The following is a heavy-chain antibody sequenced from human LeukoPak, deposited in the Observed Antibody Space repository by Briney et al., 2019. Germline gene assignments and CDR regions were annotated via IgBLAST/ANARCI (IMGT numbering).Heavy chain of an antibody. CDR3: ARDFSRIFWSGFFSD. D-gene: IGHD3-3*01. J-gene: IGHJ1*01. Sequence: ASVKVSCKASGYTFTGYYIHWIRQAPGHGLEWMGWINPSVGVTNFTQKFQGRVTLTRDTSITTVYMDLSSLRSDDTAVYYCARDFSRIFWSGFFSDWGLGTLVTVSS. CDR1: GYTFTGYY. CDR2: INPSVGVT. V-gene: IGHV1-2*02.